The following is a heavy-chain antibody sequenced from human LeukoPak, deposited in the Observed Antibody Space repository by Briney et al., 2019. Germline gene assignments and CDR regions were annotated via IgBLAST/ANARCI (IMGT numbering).Heavy chain of an antibody. J-gene: IGHJ5*02. Sequence: SETLSLTCTVSGGSISSSSYYWGWILQPPGKGLEWIGSIYYSGSTYYNPSLKSRVTISVDTSKNQFSLKLSSVTAADTAVYYCARQRDSSGWYFPWGQGTLVTVSS. D-gene: IGHD6-19*01. V-gene: IGHV4-39*01. CDR1: GGSISSSSYY. CDR2: IYYSGST. CDR3: ARQRDSSGWYFP.